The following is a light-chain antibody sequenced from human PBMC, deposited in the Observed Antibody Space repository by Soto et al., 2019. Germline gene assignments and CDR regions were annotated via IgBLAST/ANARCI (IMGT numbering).Light chain of an antibody. CDR1: QSVSCG. CDR2: DAS. Sequence: DIQMTQSPSTLSSSVGDTVAVTCRASQSVSCGLAWYQQKPGEAPKLLIYDASALPRGAPSRFSGSGSGTKFTLTIASLQPDDFATYYCQQYETFSGTFGPGTKVDIK. J-gene: IGKJ1*01. V-gene: IGKV1-5*01. CDR3: QQYETFSGT.